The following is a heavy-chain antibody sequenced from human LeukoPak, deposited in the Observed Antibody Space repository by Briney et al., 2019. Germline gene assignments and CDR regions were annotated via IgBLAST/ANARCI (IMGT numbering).Heavy chain of an antibody. V-gene: IGHV3-7*01. CDR1: GFTFSSYW. CDR2: IKQDGSEK. J-gene: IGHJ4*02. CDR3: ARGSATYYRYFDY. Sequence: GGSLRLSCAASGFTFSSYWMSWVRQAPGKGLEWVANIKQDGSEKYYVDSVKGRFTISRDNAKNSLYLQMNSLRAEDTAVYYCARGSATYYRYFDYWGQGILVTVSS. D-gene: IGHD3-10*01.